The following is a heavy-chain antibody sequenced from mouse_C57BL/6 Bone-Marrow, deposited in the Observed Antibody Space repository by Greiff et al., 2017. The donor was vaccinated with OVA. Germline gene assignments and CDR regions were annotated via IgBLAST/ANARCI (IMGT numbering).Heavy chain of an antibody. CDR2: IRSKSNNYAT. D-gene: IGHD1-1*01. Sequence: EVQLVESGGGLVQPKGSLKLSCAASGFSFNTYAMNWVRQAPGKGLEWVARIRSKSNNYATYYADSVKDRFTISRDDSESMLYLQMNNLKTEDTAMYYCVRHNTVYFDYWGQGTTLTVSS. V-gene: IGHV10-1*01. J-gene: IGHJ2*01. CDR3: VRHNTVYFDY. CDR1: GFSFNTYA.